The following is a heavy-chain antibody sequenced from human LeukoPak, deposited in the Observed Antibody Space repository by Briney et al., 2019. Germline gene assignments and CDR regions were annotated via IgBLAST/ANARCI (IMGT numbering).Heavy chain of an antibody. CDR1: GGSISSSY. CDR2: IYYSGST. CDR3: ARDDYGDLFFDS. V-gene: IGHV4-59*01. J-gene: IGHJ4*02. Sequence: PSETLSLTCTVSGGSISSSYLSWIRQPPGKGLEWIGNIYYSGSTNYNPSLKSRVTISVDTSKNQFSLRLSSVTAADTAVYYCARDDYGDLFFDSWGQGTLVTVSS. D-gene: IGHD4-17*01.